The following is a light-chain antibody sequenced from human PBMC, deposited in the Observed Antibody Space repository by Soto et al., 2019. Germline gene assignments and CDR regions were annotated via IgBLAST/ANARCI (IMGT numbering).Light chain of an antibody. CDR1: QSIASW. V-gene: IGKV1-5*01. CDR2: DAS. CDR3: QQDNTYV. Sequence: DIQMYQSASTLSASVRDRVPITCRASQSIASWLAWYQQKPGKAPELLIYDASSLKSGVPSRFSGSGSGTEFTLTISDLQPGDFATYFCQQDNTYVFGQGGKVDIK. J-gene: IGKJ1*01.